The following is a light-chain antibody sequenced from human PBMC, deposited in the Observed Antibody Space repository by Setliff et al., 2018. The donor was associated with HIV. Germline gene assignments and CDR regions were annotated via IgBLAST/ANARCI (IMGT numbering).Light chain of an antibody. Sequence: QSVLTQTPSASASLGASVKLTCTMSSGYSNYEVDWYQQRPGKDHRFVMRVGIGGIVGSKGDGIPDRFSVLGSGLNRSLTIKNIHEEDESDYHCGADHGSGGNFVYVCGTGTKGNV. V-gene: IGLV9-49*01. CDR1: SGYSNYE. J-gene: IGLJ1*01. CDR2: VGIGGIVG. CDR3: GADHGSGGNFVYV.